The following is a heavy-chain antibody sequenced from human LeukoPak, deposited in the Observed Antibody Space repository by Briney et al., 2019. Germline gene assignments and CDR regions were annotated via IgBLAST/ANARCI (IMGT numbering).Heavy chain of an antibody. V-gene: IGHV4-4*07. CDR2: INTSGST. D-gene: IGHD1-26*01. CDR1: GGSISNYY. Sequence: SETLSLTCTVSGGSISNYYWSWIRQPAGKGLEWIGRINTSGSTNYNPPLKSRVTMSLDTSKNQFSLKMSSVTAADTAVYYCARVRNSGTSPPYYYYMDVWGKGTTVTVSS. CDR3: ARVRNSGTSPPYYYYMDV. J-gene: IGHJ6*03.